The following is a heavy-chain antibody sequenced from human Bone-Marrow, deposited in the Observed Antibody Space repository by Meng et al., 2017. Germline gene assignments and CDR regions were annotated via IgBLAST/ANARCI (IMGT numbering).Heavy chain of an antibody. CDR2: ISYDGSNK. D-gene: IGHD3-22*01. V-gene: IGHV3-30*07. J-gene: IGHJ4*02. CDR1: GFTFSSYA. CDR3: ARDHFFPYYAAYYFDY. Sequence: GESLKISCAASGFTFSSYAMHWVRQAPGKGLEWVAVISYDGSNKYYADSVKGRFTISRDNSKNTLYLQMNSLRAEDTAVYHCARDHFFPYYAAYYFDYWGQGTLVTVSS.